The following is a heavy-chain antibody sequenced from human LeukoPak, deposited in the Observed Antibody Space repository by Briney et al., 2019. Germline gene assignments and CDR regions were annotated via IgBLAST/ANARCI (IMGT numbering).Heavy chain of an antibody. V-gene: IGHV3-74*01. CDR2: IKPDGSDT. D-gene: IGHD3-10*01. CDR3: AKALREELRYYYYGMDV. Sequence: GGSLRLSCGASGFTFTTHWIHWVRQAPGKGLVWVSRIKPDGSDTNYADSVKGRFTISRDNAKNTVYLQMNSLRAEDTALYYCAKALREELRYYYYGMDVWGQGTTVTVSS. J-gene: IGHJ6*02. CDR1: GFTFTTHW.